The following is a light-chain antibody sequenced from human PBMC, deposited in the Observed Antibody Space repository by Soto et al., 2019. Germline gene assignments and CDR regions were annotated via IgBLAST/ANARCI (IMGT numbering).Light chain of an antibody. J-gene: IGKJ1*01. V-gene: IGKV3-20*01. Sequence: EIVLTQSPGTLSLSPGERATLSCRASESVSSSYLAWYQQKPGQAPRLLIYGASTRATGIPDRFSCSGSGTDFTLTISRLEPEDSAVFYCQQYGGSPRTFGQGTKVEI. CDR3: QQYGGSPRT. CDR2: GAS. CDR1: ESVSSSY.